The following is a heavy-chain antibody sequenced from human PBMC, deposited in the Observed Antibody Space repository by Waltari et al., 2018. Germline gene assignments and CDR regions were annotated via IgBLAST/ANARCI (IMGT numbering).Heavy chain of an antibody. J-gene: IGHJ2*01. CDR2: INPDTGYT. CDR3: TRGQFEFNWEYYFGR. CDR1: GYPFRDHY. D-gene: IGHD7-27*01. V-gene: IGHV1-2*02. Sequence: QVQLVQSGAEVKKPGASVKVSCRASGYPFRDHYIHWVRQAPGQGLEWLGYINPDTGYTNYAQRFHGRVTMTRDTSINTAYMDLSSLTHDDSAVYYCTRGQFEFNWEYYFGRWGRGTLVTVSS.